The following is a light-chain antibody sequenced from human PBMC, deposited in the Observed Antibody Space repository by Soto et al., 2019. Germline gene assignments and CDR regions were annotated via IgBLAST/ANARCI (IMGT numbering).Light chain of an antibody. V-gene: IGLV2-14*01. J-gene: IGLJ1*01. Sequence: ALTQPASVSGSPGQSITISCTGTSSDVGGYNYVSWYQQHPRKAPKLLIFEVSDRPSGVSNRFSGSKSGNTASLTISGLQAEDEADYYCSSYSGSSIPYVFGTGTKVTVL. CDR3: SSYSGSSIPYV. CDR2: EVS. CDR1: SSDVGGYNY.